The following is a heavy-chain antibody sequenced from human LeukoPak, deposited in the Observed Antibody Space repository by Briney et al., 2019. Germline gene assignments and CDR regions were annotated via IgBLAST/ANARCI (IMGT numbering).Heavy chain of an antibody. CDR1: GGSISSSSYY. V-gene: IGHV4-39*07. CDR3: ARDPYYDYVWGSYREPFDY. J-gene: IGHJ4*02. Sequence: PSETLSLTCTVSGGSISSSSYYWGWIRQPPGKGLEWIGSIYYSGSTYYNPSLKSRVTISVDTSKNQFSLKLSSVTAADTAVYYCARDPYYDYVWGSYREPFDYWGQGTLVTVSS. D-gene: IGHD3-16*02. CDR2: IYYSGST.